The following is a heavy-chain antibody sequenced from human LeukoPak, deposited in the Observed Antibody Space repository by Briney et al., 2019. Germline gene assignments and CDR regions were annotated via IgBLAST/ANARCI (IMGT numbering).Heavy chain of an antibody. D-gene: IGHD2-15*01. CDR3: AKEGVVVTATRYYDF. V-gene: IGHV3-23*01. CDR2: ISGSGVST. J-gene: IGHJ4*02. CDR1: GFTFSSYA. Sequence: GGCLRLSCAASGFTFSSYAMSWVRQAPGKGLEWVSAISGSGVSTYYAPSVKGRFTISRDNSKNTLYLQMSSLRAEDTALYYCAKEGVVVTATRYYDFWGQGTLVTVSS.